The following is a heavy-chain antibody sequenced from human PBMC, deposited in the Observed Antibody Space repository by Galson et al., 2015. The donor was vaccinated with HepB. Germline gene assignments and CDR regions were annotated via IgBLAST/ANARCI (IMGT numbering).Heavy chain of an antibody. CDR1: GFTFSDYG. Sequence: SLRLSCAASGFTFSDYGMHWVRRAPGKGLEWVSVTAHDGSVSYYADSVKGRFTASRDNSKNTLYLEINSLRSEDTAVYYCARGGPYSGSLYYFDYWGQGTLVTVSS. CDR3: ARGGPYSGSLYYFDY. D-gene: IGHD1-26*01. V-gene: IGHV3-30*03. J-gene: IGHJ4*02. CDR2: TAHDGSVS.